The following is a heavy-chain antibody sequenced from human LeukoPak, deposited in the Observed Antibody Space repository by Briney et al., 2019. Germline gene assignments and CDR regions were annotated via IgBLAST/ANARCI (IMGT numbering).Heavy chain of an antibody. CDR3: AKDSSPFGFWSGSCFDY. Sequence: PGGSLRLSCAASGFTFSSYGMHWVRQAPGKGLEWVAFIRYDGSNKYYADSVKGRFTISRDNSKNTLYLQMNSLRAEDTAVYYCAKDSSPFGFWSGSCFDYWGQGTLVTVSS. CDR2: IRYDGSNK. D-gene: IGHD3-3*01. J-gene: IGHJ4*02. V-gene: IGHV3-30*02. CDR1: GFTFSSYG.